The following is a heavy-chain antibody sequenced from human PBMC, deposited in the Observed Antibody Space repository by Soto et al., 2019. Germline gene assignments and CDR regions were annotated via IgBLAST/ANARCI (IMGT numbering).Heavy chain of an antibody. CDR3: ARDGGYNWNSDHLYYYGMEV. J-gene: IGHJ6*02. V-gene: IGHV3-30*03. CDR1: GFMFSSYG. CDR2: ISYDENSK. Sequence: QVQLVESGGGVVQPGRSLRLSCAASGFMFSSYGMHWVRQAPGKGLEWVAVISYDENSKFYADSVKGRFTISKDNSRNTXNXXMKSLRGEDTAVYYGARDGGYNWNSDHLYYYGMEVWGQGTTVSVSS. D-gene: IGHD1-7*01.